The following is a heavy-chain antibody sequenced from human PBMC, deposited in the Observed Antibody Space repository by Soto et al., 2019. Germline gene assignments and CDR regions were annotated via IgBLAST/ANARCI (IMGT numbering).Heavy chain of an antibody. Sequence: ASVKVSCKASGYTFTSYYMHWVRQAPGQGLEWMGIINPSGGSTSYAQKFQGRVTMTRDTSTSTVYMELSSLRSEDTAVYYCARALVAARQYYYYGMDVWGQGTTVT. J-gene: IGHJ6*02. V-gene: IGHV1-46*01. CDR2: INPSGGST. D-gene: IGHD6-6*01. CDR1: GYTFTSYY. CDR3: ARALVAARQYYYYGMDV.